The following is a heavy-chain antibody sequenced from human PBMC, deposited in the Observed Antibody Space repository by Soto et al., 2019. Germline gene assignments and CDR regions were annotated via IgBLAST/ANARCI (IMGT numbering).Heavy chain of an antibody. V-gene: IGHV1-18*01. D-gene: IGHD3-22*01. CDR3: AREPYYYDSSGLITDAFDI. CDR2: ISAYNGNT. CDR1: GYTFTSYG. J-gene: IGHJ3*02. Sequence: ASVKVSCKASGYTFTSYGISWVRQAPGQRLEWMGWISAYNGNTNYAQKLQGRVTMTTDTSTSTAYMELRSLRSDDTAVYYCAREPYYYDSSGLITDAFDIWGQGTMVTVSS.